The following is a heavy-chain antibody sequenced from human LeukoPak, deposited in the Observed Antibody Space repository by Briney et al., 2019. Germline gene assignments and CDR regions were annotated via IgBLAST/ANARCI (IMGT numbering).Heavy chain of an antibody. J-gene: IGHJ5*02. V-gene: IGHV3-7*01. Sequence: PGGSLRLSCTASGFTFSSYWMSWVRQAPGKGLEWVANINQDGSEKYYVDSGKGRFTISRDNAKNSLYLQMNSLRAEDTAVYYCARGRRVPAAMGNWFDHWGQGTLVTVSS. CDR2: INQDGSEK. CDR1: GFTFSSYW. D-gene: IGHD2-2*01. CDR3: ARGRRVPAAMGNWFDH.